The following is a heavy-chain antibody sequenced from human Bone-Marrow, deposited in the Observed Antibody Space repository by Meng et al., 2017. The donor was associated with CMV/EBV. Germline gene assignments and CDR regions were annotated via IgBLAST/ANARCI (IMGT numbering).Heavy chain of an antibody. CDR2: ISAYNGNT. D-gene: IGHD3-10*01. Sequence: ASVKVSCKASGYTFTSYGISWVRQAPGQGLEWMGWISAYNGNTNYAQKLQGRVTMTTDTSTSTAYMELRSLRSEDTAVYYCARRGYYYGMDVWGQGTTVTVAS. CDR3: ARRGYYYGMDV. V-gene: IGHV1-18*01. CDR1: GYTFTSYG. J-gene: IGHJ6*02.